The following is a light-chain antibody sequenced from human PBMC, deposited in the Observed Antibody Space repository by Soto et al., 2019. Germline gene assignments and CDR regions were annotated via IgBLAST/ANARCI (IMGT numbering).Light chain of an antibody. CDR3: QSWDSNASVV. V-gene: IGLV3-1*01. CDR1: KLGYKY. J-gene: IGLJ2*01. Sequence: SYELTQPPSVSVTPGQTASITCSGDKLGYKYASWYQQRPGQSPVLVIYQDNKRPSGIPERFSGSNSGNTATLTISGTQAMDEADYYCQSWDSNASVVFGGGTQLTVL. CDR2: QDN.